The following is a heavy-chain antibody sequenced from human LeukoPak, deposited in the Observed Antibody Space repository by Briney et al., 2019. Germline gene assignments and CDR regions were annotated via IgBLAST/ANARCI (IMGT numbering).Heavy chain of an antibody. Sequence: GESLKICCKASGYSSIGYWIGWVRQMPGKGLEWMGIIYTDDSDTRYSTSFQGQGTITADKSISTAYLQWSSLKASDTAMYYCARSVIRYPAYFFDFWGQGTLVTVSP. J-gene: IGHJ4*02. D-gene: IGHD3-16*02. CDR2: IYTDDSDT. CDR3: ARSVIRYPAYFFDF. CDR1: GYSSIGYW. V-gene: IGHV5-51*01.